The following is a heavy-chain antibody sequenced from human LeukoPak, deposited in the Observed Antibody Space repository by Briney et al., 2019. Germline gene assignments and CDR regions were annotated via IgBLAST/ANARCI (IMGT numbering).Heavy chain of an antibody. J-gene: IGHJ3*02. Sequence: GGSLRLSCAASGFTFSYYWMSWVRQAPGKGLEWVANIKQDGSENYYVDSVKGRFTISRDNAKNSLFLQMNSLRAEDTAVYYCARVYSSSSGKAFDIWGQGTMVTVSS. V-gene: IGHV3-7*01. CDR1: GFTFSYYW. CDR3: ARVYSSSSGKAFDI. D-gene: IGHD6-6*01. CDR2: IKQDGSEN.